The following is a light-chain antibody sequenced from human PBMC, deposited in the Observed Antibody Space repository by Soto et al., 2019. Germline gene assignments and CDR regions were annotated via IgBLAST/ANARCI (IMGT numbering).Light chain of an antibody. Sequence: DVEMTQSPSTLPTSIGDRVTINCRASQNVSNWLAWYQQKPGKAPKLLIYKASRLESGVPSRFSASGSGTDFTLTINSLQSDDFVTYFCQQYSKESTFGQGTKLEIK. V-gene: IGKV1-5*03. CDR1: QNVSNW. CDR2: KAS. J-gene: IGKJ2*01. CDR3: QQYSKEST.